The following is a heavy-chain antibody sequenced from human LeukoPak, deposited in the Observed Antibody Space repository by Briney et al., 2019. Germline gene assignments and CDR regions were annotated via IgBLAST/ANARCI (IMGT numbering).Heavy chain of an antibody. Sequence: GGSLRLSCAASGFTFSSYGMHWVRQAPGKGLEWVAVISGDGSNKYYVDSVKGRFTISRDNSKNTLYLQMNSLRAEDTAVYYCARASVLEWLRLDYWGQGTLVTVSS. V-gene: IGHV3-30*03. D-gene: IGHD3-3*01. CDR3: ARASVLEWLRLDY. CDR1: GFTFSSYG. CDR2: ISGDGSNK. J-gene: IGHJ4*02.